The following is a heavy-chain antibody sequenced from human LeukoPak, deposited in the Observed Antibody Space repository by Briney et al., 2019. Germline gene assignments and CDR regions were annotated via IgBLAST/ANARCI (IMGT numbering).Heavy chain of an antibody. CDR1: GGSISSYY. CDR2: IYYSGGT. J-gene: IGHJ4*02. Sequence: PSETLSLTCTVSGGSISSYYWSWIRQPPGKGLEWIGSIYYSGGTYYNPSLKSRVTISVDTSKNQLSLKLTSVTAADAAVYYCARGSTVTKFNSWGRGTLVTVSS. V-gene: IGHV4-59*04. D-gene: IGHD4-17*01. CDR3: ARGSTVTKFNS.